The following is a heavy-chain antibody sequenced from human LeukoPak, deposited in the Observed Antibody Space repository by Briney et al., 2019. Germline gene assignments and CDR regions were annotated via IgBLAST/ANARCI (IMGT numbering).Heavy chain of an antibody. J-gene: IGHJ3*02. CDR3: AREVVVAAMDAFDI. D-gene: IGHD2-15*01. CDR2: IRSKAYGGTT. Sequence: GGSLRLSCTASGFTFGDYAMSWVRQAPGKGLEWVGLIRSKAYGGTTEYAASVKGRFTISRDDSKSIAYLQMNSLKTEDTAVYYCAREVVVAAMDAFDIWGQGTMVTVSS. V-gene: IGHV3-49*04. CDR1: GFTFGDYA.